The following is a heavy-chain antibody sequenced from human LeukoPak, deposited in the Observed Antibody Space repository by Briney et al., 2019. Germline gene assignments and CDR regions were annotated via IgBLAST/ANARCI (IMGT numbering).Heavy chain of an antibody. V-gene: IGHV1-18*01. J-gene: IGHJ5*02. CDR2: ISAYNGNT. Sequence: ASVKVSCKASGYTFTNYGISWVRQAPGKGLEWMGWISAYNGNTNYAQEFQGRVTMTTDTSMSTAYMELRSLSSDDTAVYHCARDNHRGSWSWFDPWGQGTLVTVSS. CDR1: GYTFTNYG. D-gene: IGHD2-15*01. CDR3: ARDNHRGSWSWFDP.